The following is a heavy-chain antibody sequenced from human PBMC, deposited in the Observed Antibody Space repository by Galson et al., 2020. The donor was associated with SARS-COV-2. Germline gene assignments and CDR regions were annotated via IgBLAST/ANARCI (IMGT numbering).Heavy chain of an antibody. CDR3: ARLGGPTYYYDATGYSDALDI. V-gene: IGHV3-33*01. CDR2: IYHDGTNK. Sequence: GESLKISCAASGFSFKSYGIHWVRQAPGKGLEWVAVIYHDGTNKYYADSVKGRFTISRDNSRNTLYVQMSSLRAEDTAMYYCARLGGPTYYYDATGYSDALDIWGQGTMVTVSS. D-gene: IGHD3-22*01. CDR1: GFSFKSYG. J-gene: IGHJ3*02.